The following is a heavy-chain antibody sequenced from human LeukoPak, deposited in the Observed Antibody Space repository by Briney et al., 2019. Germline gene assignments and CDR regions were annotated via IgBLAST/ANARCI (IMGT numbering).Heavy chain of an antibody. D-gene: IGHD6-6*01. Sequence: PSETLSLTCAVYGGSFSGYYWSWIRQPPGKGLEWIGEINHSGSTNYNPSLKSRVTISVDTSKNQFSLKLSSVIAADTAVYYCARREEQLVRGSYMDVWGKGTTVTVSS. CDR3: ARREEQLVRGSYMDV. J-gene: IGHJ6*03. V-gene: IGHV4-34*01. CDR2: INHSGST. CDR1: GGSFSGYY.